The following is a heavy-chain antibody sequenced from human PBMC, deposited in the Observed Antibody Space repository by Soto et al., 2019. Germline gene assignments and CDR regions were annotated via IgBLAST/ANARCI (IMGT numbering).Heavy chain of an antibody. Sequence: GGSLRLSCAVSGFTFSSYAMSWVRQAPGKGLEWLSGISGSGSSTYYADSVKGRFTISRDNSKNTLYLQMNGLRADDTAVYYCAKDTQVRYFDLGRTFDIWGQGTMVTVSS. V-gene: IGHV3-23*01. D-gene: IGHD3-9*01. CDR3: AKDTQVRYFDLGRTFDI. J-gene: IGHJ3*02. CDR2: ISGSGSST. CDR1: GFTFSSYA.